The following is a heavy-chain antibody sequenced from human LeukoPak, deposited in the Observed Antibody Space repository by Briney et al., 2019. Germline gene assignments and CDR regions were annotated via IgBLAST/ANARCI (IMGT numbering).Heavy chain of an antibody. CDR1: GYTFTGYY. J-gene: IGHJ4*02. Sequence: GASVKVSCKASGYTFTGYYMHWVRQAPGQGLEWMGWINPNSGGTNYAQKFQGRVTMTRYTSISTACMELSRLRSDDTAVYYCARGGSGYSRYYFDYWGQGTLVTVSS. CDR2: INPNSGGT. CDR3: ARGGSGYSRYYFDY. V-gene: IGHV1-2*02. D-gene: IGHD3-22*01.